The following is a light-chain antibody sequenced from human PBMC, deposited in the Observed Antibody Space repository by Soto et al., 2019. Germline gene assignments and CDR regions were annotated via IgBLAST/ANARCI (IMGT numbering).Light chain of an antibody. V-gene: IGLV2-18*01. CDR2: DVS. CDR1: IDDVTAYYR. J-gene: IGLJ1*01. Sequence: QSALTQPPSVSGSPGQSVTISCSGTIDDVTAYYRVSWYQQTPGTAPKLMIYDVSNRPSGVPDRFSGSRSGNTASLTISGLQAEDEGDYYCSGYTRTSTYVCGTGTKLTVL. CDR3: SGYTRTSTYV.